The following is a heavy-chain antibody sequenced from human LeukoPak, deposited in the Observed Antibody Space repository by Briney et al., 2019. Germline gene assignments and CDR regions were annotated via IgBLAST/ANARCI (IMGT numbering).Heavy chain of an antibody. V-gene: IGHV1-18*01. CDR1: GYTFTSYG. D-gene: IGHD2-8*01. Sequence: ASVKVSCKASGYTFTSYGISWVRQAPGQGLEWMGWISAYNGNTNYAQKLQGRVTMTTDTSTSTAYMELRSLRSDDTAVYYCASEPQYCTNGVCYTYFDYWGQGTLVTVSS. CDR3: ASEPQYCTNGVCYTYFDY. J-gene: IGHJ4*02. CDR2: ISAYNGNT.